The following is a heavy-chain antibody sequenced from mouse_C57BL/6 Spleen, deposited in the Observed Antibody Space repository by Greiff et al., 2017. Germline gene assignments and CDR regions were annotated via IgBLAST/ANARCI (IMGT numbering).Heavy chain of an antibody. Sequence: QVTLKESGPGILQSSQTLSLTCSFSGFSLSTSGMGVSWIRQPSGKGLEWLAHIYWDDDKRYNPSLKSRLTISKDTSRNQVFLKLTSVDTADTATYYCARRRDVDYAMDYWGQGTSVTVSS. D-gene: IGHD3-3*01. CDR1: GFSLSTSGMG. V-gene: IGHV8-12*01. CDR2: IYWDDDK. J-gene: IGHJ4*01. CDR3: ARRRDVDYAMDY.